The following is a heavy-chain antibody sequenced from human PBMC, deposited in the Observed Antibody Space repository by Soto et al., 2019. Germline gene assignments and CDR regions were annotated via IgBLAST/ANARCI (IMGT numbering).Heavy chain of an antibody. CDR3: ARLNGYCVSTGCHGYYGMDV. J-gene: IGHJ6*02. CDR1: GDSVSTNSAT. Sequence: PSQTLSLTCDISGDSVSTNSATWNWIRQSPSRGLEWLGRTYYRSKWYNDYAVSVKSRITISPDTSNNQLSLQLSSVTAADTAVYYCARLNGYCVSTGCHGYYGMDVWGQGTTVTVSS. D-gene: IGHD2-2*03. CDR2: TYYRSKWYN. V-gene: IGHV6-1*01.